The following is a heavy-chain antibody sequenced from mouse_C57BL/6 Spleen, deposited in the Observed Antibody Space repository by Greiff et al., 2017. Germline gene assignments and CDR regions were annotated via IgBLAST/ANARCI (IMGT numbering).Heavy chain of an antibody. D-gene: IGHD4-1*02. CDR3: ARPQLGRFAY. J-gene: IGHJ3*01. CDR1: GFTFSSYG. Sequence: EVKLMESGGDLVKPGGSLKLSCAASGFTFSSYGMSWVRQTPDKRLEWVATISSGGSYTYYPDSVKGRFTISRDNAKNTLYLQMSSLKSEDTAMYYCARPQLGRFAYWGQGTLVTVSA. V-gene: IGHV5-6*01. CDR2: ISSGGSYT.